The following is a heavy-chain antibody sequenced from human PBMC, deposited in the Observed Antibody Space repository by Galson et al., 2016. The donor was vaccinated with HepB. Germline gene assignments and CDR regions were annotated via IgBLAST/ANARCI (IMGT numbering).Heavy chain of an antibody. Sequence: SLRLSCAASGFAFSSYWMTWVRQAPAKGLEWVANINQDGSENFYVDSVQGRFTISRDNTKNSLFLQMNSLGAEDTAVYYCARVESSRVYYDQDSFDIWGQGTLVTVSS. J-gene: IGHJ3*02. V-gene: IGHV3-7*01. CDR1: GFAFSSYW. CDR3: ARVESSRVYYDQDSFDI. D-gene: IGHD3-3*01. CDR2: INQDGSEN.